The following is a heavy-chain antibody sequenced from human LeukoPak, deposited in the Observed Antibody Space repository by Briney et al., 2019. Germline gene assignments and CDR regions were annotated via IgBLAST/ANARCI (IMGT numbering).Heavy chain of an antibody. CDR3: ARGGGLDV. CDR1: GFTFSSYG. D-gene: IGHD3-16*01. V-gene: IGHV3-33*01. J-gene: IGHJ6*02. Sequence: GGSLRLSCAASGFTFSSYGMHWVRQAPGKGLGWVGVIWYDGSNKYYGDSVKGRFTISRDNSKNTLSLQMDSLRAEDTAVYFCARGGGLDVWGQGATVTVSS. CDR2: IWYDGSNK.